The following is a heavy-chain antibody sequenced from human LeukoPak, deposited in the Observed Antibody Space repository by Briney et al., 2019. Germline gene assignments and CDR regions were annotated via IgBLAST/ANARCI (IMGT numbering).Heavy chain of an antibody. CDR3: ARTGRDSYGSFDY. CDR1: GGSFNGYY. CDR2: INHSGST. J-gene: IGHJ4*02. D-gene: IGHD5-18*01. V-gene: IGHV4-34*01. Sequence: SETLSLTCAVYGGSFNGYYWSWIRQPPGQGLEWIGEINHSGSTNYNPSLKSRVTISVDTAKNQFSLKLSSVTAADTAVYYCARTGRDSYGSFDYWGQGNLVTVSS.